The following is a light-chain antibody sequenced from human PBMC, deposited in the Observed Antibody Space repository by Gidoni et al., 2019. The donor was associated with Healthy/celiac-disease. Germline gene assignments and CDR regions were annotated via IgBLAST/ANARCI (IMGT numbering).Light chain of an antibody. CDR1: QSVSSSY. J-gene: IGKJ1*01. Sequence: GERATLSCRASQSVSSSYLAWYQQKPGQARRLLIYGASSRATGIPDRFSGSGSGTDFTLTISRLEPEDFAVYYCQQYGSSPGTFGQGTKVEIK. CDR3: QQYGSSPGT. V-gene: IGKV3-20*01. CDR2: GAS.